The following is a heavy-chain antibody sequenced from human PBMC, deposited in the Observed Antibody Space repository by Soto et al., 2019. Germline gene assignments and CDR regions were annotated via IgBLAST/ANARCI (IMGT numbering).Heavy chain of an antibody. V-gene: IGHV3-21*01. D-gene: IGHD1-1*01. J-gene: IGHJ6*02. CDR1: GFTFSSYS. Sequence: EVQLVESGGGLVKPGGALRLSCAASGFTFSSYSMNWVRQAPGKGLEWVSSISSSSSYIYYADSVKGRFPIYRDNAKNSLYLQMNSLRAEDTAVYYCARDRGTATFGYYYYGMDVWGQGTTVTVSS. CDR2: ISSSSSYI. CDR3: ARDRGTATFGYYYYGMDV.